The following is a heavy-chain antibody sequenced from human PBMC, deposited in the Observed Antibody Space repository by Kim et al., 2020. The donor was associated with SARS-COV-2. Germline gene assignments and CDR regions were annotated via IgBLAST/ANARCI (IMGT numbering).Heavy chain of an antibody. V-gene: IGHV5-51*01. CDR1: GYSFTSYW. CDR3: ARGAYGSGSYPSQYYYYYGMDV. Sequence: GESLKISCKGSGYSFTSYWIGWVRQMPGKGLEWMGIIYPGDSDTRYSPSFQGQVTISADKSISTAYLQWSSLKASDTAMYYCARGAYGSGSYPSQYYYYYGMDVWGQGTTVTVSS. J-gene: IGHJ6*02. D-gene: IGHD3-10*01. CDR2: IYPGDSDT.